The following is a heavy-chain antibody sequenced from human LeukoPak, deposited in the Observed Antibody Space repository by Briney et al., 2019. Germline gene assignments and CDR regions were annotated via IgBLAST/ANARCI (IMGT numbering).Heavy chain of an antibody. D-gene: IGHD3-3*01. Sequence: ASVKVSCKASGYTFISYYMHWVRQAPGQGLEWMGIINPSGDSTSYAQKFQGRVIMTRDMSTSTVYMELSSLRSEDTAVYYCARATIFGVVTAFDPWGQGTLVTVSS. CDR3: ARATIFGVVTAFDP. J-gene: IGHJ5*02. V-gene: IGHV1-46*01. CDR1: GYTFISYY. CDR2: INPSGDST.